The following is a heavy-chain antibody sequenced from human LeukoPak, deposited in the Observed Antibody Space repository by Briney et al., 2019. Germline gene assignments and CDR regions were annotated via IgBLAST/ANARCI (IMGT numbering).Heavy chain of an antibody. Sequence: GSLRLSCAASGFTFSSYAMHWVRQVPGKGLEWVSIVTYDGSNKHYADSVKGRFTISRDNSKNTLFLQMNNLRTEDTAVYYCARDKEWAIDYWGQGTLVTVSS. J-gene: IGHJ4*02. CDR2: VTYDGSNK. CDR3: ARDKEWAIDY. CDR1: GFTFSSYA. D-gene: IGHD2-8*01. V-gene: IGHV3-30*04.